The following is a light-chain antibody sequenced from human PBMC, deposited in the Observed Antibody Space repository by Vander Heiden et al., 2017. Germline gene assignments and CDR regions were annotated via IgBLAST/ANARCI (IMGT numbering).Light chain of an antibody. Sequence: EIVLTQSPATLSLSPGERATLSCRASQSVSSYLAWYQQKPGQAPRLLIYDASNSATGIPARFSGSGSGTDFTLTISSLEPEDFAVYYCHQRSNWPRTFGPGTKVXIK. CDR3: HQRSNWPRT. CDR1: QSVSSY. J-gene: IGKJ1*01. CDR2: DAS. V-gene: IGKV3-11*01.